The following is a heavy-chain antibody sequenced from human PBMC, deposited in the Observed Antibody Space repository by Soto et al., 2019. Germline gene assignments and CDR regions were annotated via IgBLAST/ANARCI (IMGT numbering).Heavy chain of an antibody. Sequence: EVQLVESGGGLVKPGGSLRLSCEASGFTFSDYSMNWVRQAPGKGLEWVSSTTGSSSYIYYADSVKGRFTISRDNAKNSLYLQMNSLRAEDTAVYYCARDRKYNWNYDWFDPWGQGTLVTVSS. D-gene: IGHD1-7*01. CDR1: GFTFSDYS. V-gene: IGHV3-21*01. J-gene: IGHJ5*02. CDR2: TTGSSSYI. CDR3: ARDRKYNWNYDWFDP.